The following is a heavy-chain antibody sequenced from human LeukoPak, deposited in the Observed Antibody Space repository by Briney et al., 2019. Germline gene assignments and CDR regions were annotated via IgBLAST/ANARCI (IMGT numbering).Heavy chain of an antibody. J-gene: IGHJ4*02. CDR3: ARNDYATDYFDY. Sequence: ASMKVSCEASGYTFTGHYMHWVRQAPGQGLEWMGRINPNSGGTNYAQKFRGRVTMTRDTSITTAYMELSRLRSDDTAVYYCARNDYATDYFDYWGQGTLVTVSS. CDR2: INPNSGGT. D-gene: IGHD1-1*01. CDR1: GYTFTGHY. V-gene: IGHV1-2*06.